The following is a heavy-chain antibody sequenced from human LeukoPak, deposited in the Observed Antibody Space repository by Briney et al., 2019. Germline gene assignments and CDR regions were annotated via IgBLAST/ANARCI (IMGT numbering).Heavy chain of an antibody. Sequence: SVKVSCKASGGTFSSYAISWVRQAPGQGLEWMGGIIPIFGTANYAQKFQGRVTITTDESTSTAYMELSSLRSEDTAVYYCATSVPDGYNLAYWGQGTLVTVSS. V-gene: IGHV1-69*05. CDR3: ATSVPDGYNLAY. D-gene: IGHD5-24*01. J-gene: IGHJ4*02. CDR2: IIPIFGTA. CDR1: GGTFSSYA.